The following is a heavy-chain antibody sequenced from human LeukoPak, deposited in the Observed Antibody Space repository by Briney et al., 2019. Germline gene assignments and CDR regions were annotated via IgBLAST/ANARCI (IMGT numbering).Heavy chain of an antibody. CDR3: ASGRMTTETTYCFDP. Sequence: GASVKVSCKASGGTFIGNAITWVRQAPGQGLEWMGRIIPIFGITDYAQKFQGRVTITADKSTNTAYMEFSSLRSEDTAVYYCASGRMTTETTYCFDPWGQATLITVSS. J-gene: IGHJ5*02. CDR1: GGTFIGNA. V-gene: IGHV1-69*04. D-gene: IGHD4-11*01. CDR2: IIPIFGIT.